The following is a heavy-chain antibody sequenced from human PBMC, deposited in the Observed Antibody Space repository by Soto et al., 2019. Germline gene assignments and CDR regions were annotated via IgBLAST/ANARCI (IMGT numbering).Heavy chain of an antibody. CDR1: GYTFTGYY. V-gene: IGHV1-2*04. J-gene: IGHJ6*02. CDR2: INPNRGGT. CDR3: ARDVRTTVGYYYGMDV. D-gene: IGHD4-17*01. Sequence: ASVKVSCKASGYTFTGYYMHWVRQAPGQGLEWMGWINPNRGGTNYAQKFQGWVTMTRDTSISTAYMELSRLRSDDTAVYYCARDVRTTVGYYYGMDVWGQGTTVTVSS.